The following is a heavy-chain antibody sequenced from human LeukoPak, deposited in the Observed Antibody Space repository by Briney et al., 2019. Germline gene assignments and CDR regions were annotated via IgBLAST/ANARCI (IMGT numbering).Heavy chain of an antibody. CDR2: IYYSGST. CDR3: ARHQGIAARPHY. CDR1: GGSISSTSYY. V-gene: IGHV4-39*01. D-gene: IGHD6-6*01. Sequence: SETLSLTCIVSGGSISSTSYYWGWIRQPPGKGLEWIGRIYYSGSTYYNPSLKSRVTISVDTSKNQFSLKLSSVTAADTAVYYCARHQGIAARPHYWGQGTLVTVSS. J-gene: IGHJ4*02.